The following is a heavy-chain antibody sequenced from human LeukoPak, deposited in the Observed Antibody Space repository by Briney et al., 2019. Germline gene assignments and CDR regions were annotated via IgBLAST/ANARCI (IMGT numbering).Heavy chain of an antibody. Sequence: SVKVSCKASGGTFSSYAISWVRRAPGQGLEWMGRIIPILGIANYAQKFQGRVTITADKSTSTAYMELSSLRSEDTAVYYCARGGDYYDSRDDPWGQGTLVTVSS. D-gene: IGHD3-22*01. CDR1: GGTFSSYA. CDR3: ARGGDYYDSRDDP. J-gene: IGHJ5*02. CDR2: IIPILGIA. V-gene: IGHV1-69*04.